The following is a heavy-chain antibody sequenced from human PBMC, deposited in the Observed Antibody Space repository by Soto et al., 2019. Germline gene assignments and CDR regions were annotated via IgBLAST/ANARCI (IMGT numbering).Heavy chain of an antibody. CDR1: GFTFSSYG. CDR2: IWYDGSNK. D-gene: IGHD3-16*01. CDR3: ARDLGQGGFDP. V-gene: IGHV3-33*01. Sequence: QVQLVESGGGVVQPGRSLRLSCAASGFTFSSYGMHWVRQAPGKGLEWVAVIWYDGSNKYYADSVKGRFTISRDNSKNTLYLQMNSLRAEDTAVYYCARDLGQGGFDPRGQGTLVTVSS. J-gene: IGHJ5*02.